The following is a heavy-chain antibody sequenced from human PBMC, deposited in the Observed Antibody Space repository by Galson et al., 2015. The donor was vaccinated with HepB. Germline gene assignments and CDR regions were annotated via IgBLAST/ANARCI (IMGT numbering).Heavy chain of an antibody. J-gene: IGHJ6*03. Sequence: SLRLSCAASGFTFSSHSMYWVRQAPGKGLEWVSFISSSSSYIYYAGSVKGRFTIPRDNAKRSLYLQMNSLRAEDTAVYYCARRPSITGWYFYYMDVWGKGTTVTVSS. CDR1: GFTFSSHS. CDR3: ARRPSITGWYFYYMDV. CDR2: ISSSSSYI. D-gene: IGHD3-10*01. V-gene: IGHV3-21*01.